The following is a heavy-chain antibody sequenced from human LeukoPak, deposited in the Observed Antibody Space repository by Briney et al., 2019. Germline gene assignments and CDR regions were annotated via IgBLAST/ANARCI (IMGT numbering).Heavy chain of an antibody. CDR2: MNPNSGNT. CDR3: ARDLLYGDYGEVAFDI. J-gene: IGHJ3*02. V-gene: IGHV1-8*03. CDR1: GYTFTSYD. Sequence: GASVKVSCKASGYTFTSYDINWVRQATGQGLEWMGWMNPNSGNTGYAQKFQGGVTITRNTSISTAYMELSSLRSEDTAVYYCARDLLYGDYGEVAFDIWGQGTMVTVSS. D-gene: IGHD4-17*01.